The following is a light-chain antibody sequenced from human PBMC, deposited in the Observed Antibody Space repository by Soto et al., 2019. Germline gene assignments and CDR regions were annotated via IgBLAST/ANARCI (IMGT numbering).Light chain of an antibody. CDR2: SSS. J-gene: IGKJ5*01. Sequence: DIQMTQSPSSLSDSIGDRVTISCRTSQTINNNLNWYQQRPGKAPNLLIYSSSSLLSGVPPRFSGSGSGTDFTLTISSLQPEDFATYYWQQTYITPITFGQGTRLDIK. V-gene: IGKV1-39*01. CDR3: QQTYITPIT. CDR1: QTINNN.